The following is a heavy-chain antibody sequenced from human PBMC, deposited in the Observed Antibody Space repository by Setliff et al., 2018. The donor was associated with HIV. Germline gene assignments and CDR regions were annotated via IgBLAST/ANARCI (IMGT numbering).Heavy chain of an antibody. CDR3: ARVRVDWGFGNAFDI. CDR1: GLTFNRYW. CDR2: IKQGGGEK. V-gene: IGHV3-7*01. Sequence: GGSLRLSCVASGLTFNRYWMSWVRQAPGKGLEWVAQIKQGGGEKFYVDSVRGRFSISRDGATNSVYLQMDSLRAEDTAVYYCARVRVDWGFGNAFDIWGQGTMVTVSS. J-gene: IGHJ3*02. D-gene: IGHD7-27*01.